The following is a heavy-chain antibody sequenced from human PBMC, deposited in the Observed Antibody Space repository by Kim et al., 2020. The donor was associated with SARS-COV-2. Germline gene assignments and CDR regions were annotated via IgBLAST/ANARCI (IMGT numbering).Heavy chain of an antibody. CDR1: GGTFSSYA. CDR2: IIPIFGTA. V-gene: IGHV1-69*13. D-gene: IGHD1-26*01. CDR3: ASSWVGAKLYYYYGMDV. J-gene: IGHJ6*02. Sequence: SVKVSCKASGGTFSSYAISWVRQAPGQGLEWMGGIIPIFGTANYAQKFQGRVTITADESTSTAYMELSSLRSEDTAVYYCASSWVGAKLYYYYGMDVWGQGTTVTVSS.